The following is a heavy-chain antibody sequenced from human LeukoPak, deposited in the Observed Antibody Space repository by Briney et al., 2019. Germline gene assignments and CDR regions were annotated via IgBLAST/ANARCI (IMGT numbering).Heavy chain of an antibody. CDR3: ARGIGWFGESQTDYGMDV. Sequence: GGSLRLSCAASGFTFSSYDMHWVRQATGKGLEWVSAIGTAGDTYYPGSVKGRFTISRENAKNSLYLQMNSLRAGDTAVYYCARGIGWFGESQTDYGMDVWGQGTTVTVSS. V-gene: IGHV3-13*01. J-gene: IGHJ6*02. CDR2: IGTAGDT. D-gene: IGHD3-10*01. CDR1: GFTFSSYD.